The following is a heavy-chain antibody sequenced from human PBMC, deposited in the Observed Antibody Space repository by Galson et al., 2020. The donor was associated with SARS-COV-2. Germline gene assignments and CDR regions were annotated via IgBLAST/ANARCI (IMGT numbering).Heavy chain of an antibody. Sequence: HGESLKISCKGSGYSFSIYWIGWVRQMPGKGLEWMGTIYPGDSDTRDSPSFQGQVTISVDKSISTTYLQWSSLKPSDTAIYYCARRHQGPAPSNFDAFDIWGQGTMVTVSS. CDR2: IYPGDSDT. D-gene: IGHD4-4*01. CDR1: GYSFSIYW. V-gene: IGHV5-51*01. CDR3: ARRHQGPAPSNFDAFDI. J-gene: IGHJ3*02.